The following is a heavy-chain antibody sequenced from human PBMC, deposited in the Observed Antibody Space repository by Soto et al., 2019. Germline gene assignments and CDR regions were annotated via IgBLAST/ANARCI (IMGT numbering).Heavy chain of an antibody. CDR3: AATVAGTMYYFDY. D-gene: IGHD6-19*01. Sequence: GASVKVSCKASGFTFTSSAVQWVRQARGQRLEWIGWIVVGSGNTNYAQKFRERVTITRDMSTSTAYMELSSLRSEDTAVYYCAATVAGTMYYFDYWGQGTLVTVSS. V-gene: IGHV1-58*01. CDR2: IVVGSGNT. J-gene: IGHJ4*02. CDR1: GFTFTSSA.